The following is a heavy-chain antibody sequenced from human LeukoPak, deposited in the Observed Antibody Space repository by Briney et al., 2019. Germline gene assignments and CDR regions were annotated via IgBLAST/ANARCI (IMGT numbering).Heavy chain of an antibody. V-gene: IGHV4-39*01. Sequence: SETLSLTCTVSGGSISSSSYYWGWIRQPPGKGLVWIGSIYCSGSTYYNPSLKSRVTISVDTSKNQFSLKLSSVTAADTAVYYCARRYRYYDSSGYYDPFDYWGQGTLVTVSS. CDR3: ARRYRYYDSSGYYDPFDY. D-gene: IGHD3-22*01. CDR2: IYCSGST. CDR1: GGSISSSSYY. J-gene: IGHJ4*02.